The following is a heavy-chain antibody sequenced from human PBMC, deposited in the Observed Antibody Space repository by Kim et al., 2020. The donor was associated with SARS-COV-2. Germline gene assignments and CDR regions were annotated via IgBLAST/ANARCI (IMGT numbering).Heavy chain of an antibody. J-gene: IGHJ4*02. CDR2: ISYDGSNK. CDR3: AKDVLRWGDYLDY. D-gene: IGHD2-8*01. Sequence: GGSLRLSCAASGFTFSSYGMHWVRQAPGKGLEWVAVISYDGSNKYYADSVKGRFTISRDNSKNTLYLQMNSLRAEDTAAYYCAKDVLRWGDYLDYWGQGTLVTVSS. CDR1: GFTFSSYG. V-gene: IGHV3-30*18.